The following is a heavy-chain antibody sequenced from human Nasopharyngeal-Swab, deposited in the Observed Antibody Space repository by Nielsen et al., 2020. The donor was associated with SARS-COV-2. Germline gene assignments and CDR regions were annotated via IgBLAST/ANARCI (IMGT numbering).Heavy chain of an antibody. D-gene: IGHD3-22*01. V-gene: IGHV3-30*18. J-gene: IGHJ3*02. CDR3: AKDLGVGYYDSSGYYSDAFDI. CDR2: ISYDGSNK. Sequence: WIRQPPGQGLEWVAVISYDGSNKYYADSVKGRFTISRDNSKNTLYLQMNSLRAEDTAVYYCAKDLGVGYYDSSGYYSDAFDIWGQGTMVTVSS.